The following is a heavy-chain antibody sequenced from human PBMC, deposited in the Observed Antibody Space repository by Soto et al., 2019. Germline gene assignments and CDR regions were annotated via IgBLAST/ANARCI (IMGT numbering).Heavy chain of an antibody. Sequence: QVQLVESGGGVVQPGRSLRLSCAASGFTFSSYGMHWVRQAPGKGLEWVALIWYDGSNKYYADSVKGRFTISRDNSKNTLYLQMNSLRAEDTAVYYCASLGIAAAAGNYYYGMDVWGQGTTVTVSS. V-gene: IGHV3-33*01. CDR2: IWYDGSNK. D-gene: IGHD6-13*01. J-gene: IGHJ6*02. CDR3: ASLGIAAAAGNYYYGMDV. CDR1: GFTFSSYG.